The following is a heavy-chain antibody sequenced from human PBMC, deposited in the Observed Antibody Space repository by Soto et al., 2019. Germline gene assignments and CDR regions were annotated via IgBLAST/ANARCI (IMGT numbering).Heavy chain of an antibody. J-gene: IGHJ4*02. CDR3: ARFSAARPLFDY. Sequence: PGGSLRLSCAASGFTFSSYSMNWVRQAPGKGLEWVSSISSSSSYIYYADSVKGRFTISRDNAKNSLYLQMNSLRAEDTAVYYCARFSAARPLFDYWGRGTLVTVSS. V-gene: IGHV3-21*01. D-gene: IGHD6-6*01. CDR1: GFTFSSYS. CDR2: ISSSSSYI.